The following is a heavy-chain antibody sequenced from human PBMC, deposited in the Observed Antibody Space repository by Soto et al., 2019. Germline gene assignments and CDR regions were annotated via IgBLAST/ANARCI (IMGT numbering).Heavy chain of an antibody. CDR1: GFTFSRYA. V-gene: IGHV3-23*01. CDR3: AEDRRAVAGFPDY. Sequence: GFLILSGAFSGFTFSRYAMSWVRQAPGKGLEWVSAISGSGGSTYYADSVKGRFTISRDNSKNTLYLQMNSLRAEDTAVYYCAEDRRAVAGFPDYWGQGTLVTVSS. CDR2: ISGSGGST. J-gene: IGHJ4*02. D-gene: IGHD6-19*01.